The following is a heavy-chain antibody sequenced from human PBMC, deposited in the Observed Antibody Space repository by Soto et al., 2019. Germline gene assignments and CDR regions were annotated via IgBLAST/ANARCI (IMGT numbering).Heavy chain of an antibody. Sequence: SQTLSLTCAISGDSVSSNSAAWNWIRQSPSRGLEWLGRTYYRSKWYNDYAVSVKSRITINPDTSKNQFSLQLNSVTPEDTAVYYCARDHIVATIDYYYGMDVWGQGTTVTVSS. V-gene: IGHV6-1*01. CDR1: GDSVSSNSAA. CDR2: TYYRSKWYN. D-gene: IGHD5-12*01. J-gene: IGHJ6*02. CDR3: ARDHIVATIDYYYGMDV.